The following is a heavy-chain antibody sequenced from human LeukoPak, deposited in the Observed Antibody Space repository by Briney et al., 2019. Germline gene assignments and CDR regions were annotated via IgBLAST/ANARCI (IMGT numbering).Heavy chain of an antibody. Sequence: SVKVSCKASGGTFISYAISWVRQAPGQGLEWMGGIIPIFGTANYAQKFQGRVTITADESTSTAYMELSSLRSEDTAVYYCARGRRNSRNERTTGYYYYMDVWGKGTTVTVSS. CDR3: ARGRRNSRNERTTGYYYYMDV. CDR1: GGTFISYA. V-gene: IGHV1-69*13. CDR2: IIPIFGTA. J-gene: IGHJ6*03. D-gene: IGHD1-7*01.